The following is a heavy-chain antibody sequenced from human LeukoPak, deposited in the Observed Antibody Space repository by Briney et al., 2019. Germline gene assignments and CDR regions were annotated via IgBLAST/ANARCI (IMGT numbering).Heavy chain of an antibody. V-gene: IGHV3-48*03. CDR3: AELGITMIGGV. CDR1: GFTFSSYE. J-gene: IGHJ6*04. Sequence: GGSLRLSCAASGFTFSSYEMNWVRQAPGKGLEWVSYISSIGTSIYYADSVKGRFTISRDNAKNSLYLQMNSLRAEDTAVYYCAELGITMIGGVWGKGTTVTISS. CDR2: ISSIGTSI. D-gene: IGHD3-10*02.